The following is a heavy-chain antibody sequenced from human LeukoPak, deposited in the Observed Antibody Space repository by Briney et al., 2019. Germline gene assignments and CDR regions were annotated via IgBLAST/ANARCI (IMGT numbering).Heavy chain of an antibody. CDR3: ARGPLTGAGYYYYMDV. J-gene: IGHJ6*03. CDR2: INAGNGNT. CDR1: GYTFTSYA. Sequence: ASVKVSCKASGYTFTSYAMHWVRQAPGQRLEWMGWINAGNGNTKYSQEFQGRVTITRDTSASTAYMELSSLRSEDMAVYYCARGPLTGAGYYYYMDVWGKGTTVTVSS. V-gene: IGHV1-3*03.